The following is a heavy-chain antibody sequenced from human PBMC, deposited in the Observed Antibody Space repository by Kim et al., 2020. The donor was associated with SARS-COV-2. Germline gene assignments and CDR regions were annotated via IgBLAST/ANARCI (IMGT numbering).Heavy chain of an antibody. CDR1: GYTFTSYA. CDR2: INTNTGNP. Sequence: ASVKVSCKASGYTFTSYAMNWVRQAPGQGLEWMGWINTNTGNPTYAQGFTGRFVFSLDTSVSTAYLQISSLKAEDTAVYYCARDWSIAVAGYYYYYYMDVWGKRTTVTVSS. V-gene: IGHV7-4-1*02. D-gene: IGHD6-19*01. J-gene: IGHJ6*03. CDR3: ARDWSIAVAGYYYYYYMDV.